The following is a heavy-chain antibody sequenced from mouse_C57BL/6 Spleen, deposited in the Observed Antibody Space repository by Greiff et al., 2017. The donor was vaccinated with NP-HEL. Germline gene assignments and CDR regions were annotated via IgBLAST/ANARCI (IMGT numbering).Heavy chain of an antibody. CDR2: INPNNGGT. J-gene: IGHJ3*01. CDR3: ARKRVYDYGSGPSVAY. CDR1: GYTFTDYY. Sequence: EVQLQQSGHELVKPGASVKISCKASGYTFTDYYMNWVKQSHGQSLEWIGDINPNNGGTSYNQKFKGKVTLTVDKSSSTAYMELRSLTSEDSAVFYCARKRVYDYGSGPSVAYWDQGTLVTVAA. V-gene: IGHV1-26*01. D-gene: IGHD1-1*01.